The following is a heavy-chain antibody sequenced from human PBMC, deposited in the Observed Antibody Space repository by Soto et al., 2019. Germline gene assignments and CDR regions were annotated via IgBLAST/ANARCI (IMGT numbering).Heavy chain of an antibody. CDR3: ARRIYYYYGMDV. CDR1: GXSISSSSYY. CDR2: IYYSGST. D-gene: IGHD2-15*01. Sequence: LSLTCTVSGXSISSSSYYWGWIRQPPGKGLEWIGSIYYSGSTYYNPSLKSRVTISVDTSKNQFSLKLSSVTAADTAVYYCARRIYYYYGMDVWGQGTTVTVSS. J-gene: IGHJ6*02. V-gene: IGHV4-39*01.